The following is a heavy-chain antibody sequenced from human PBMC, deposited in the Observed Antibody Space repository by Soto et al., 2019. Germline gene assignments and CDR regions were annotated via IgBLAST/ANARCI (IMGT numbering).Heavy chain of an antibody. CDR1: GYTFTSYG. CDR3: ARGRGGDILTGFDY. V-gene: IGHV1-18*01. D-gene: IGHD3-9*01. Sequence: ASVKVSGKTSGYTFTSYGVSWVRQAPGQGLEWMGWISAYNGNTNYAQKLQGRVTMTTDTSTSTAYMELRSLRSDDTAVYYCARGRGGDILTGFDYWGQGTLVTVSS. J-gene: IGHJ4*02. CDR2: ISAYNGNT.